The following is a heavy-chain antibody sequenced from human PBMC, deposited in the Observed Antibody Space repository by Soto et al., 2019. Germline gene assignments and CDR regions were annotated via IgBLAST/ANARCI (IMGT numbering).Heavy chain of an antibody. CDR3: ARGSWDDVSGHYYIDV. CDR1: GDSVSSNSAA. D-gene: IGHD5-12*01. V-gene: IGHV6-1*01. Sequence: PSQTLSLTCAISGDSVSSNSAAWNWIRQSPSRGLEWLGRTYYRSKWYNDYAVSVKSRITINPDTSKSQFALQLIVLTPEDMAVYFCARGSWDDVSGHYYIDVRGEGTTVHVSS. J-gene: IGHJ6*03. CDR2: TYYRSKWYN.